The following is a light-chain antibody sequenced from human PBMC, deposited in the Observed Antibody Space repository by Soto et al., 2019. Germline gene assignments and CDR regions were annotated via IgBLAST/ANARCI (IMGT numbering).Light chain of an antibody. J-gene: IGLJ2*01. Sequence: QAVVTQPPSVSGAPGQRVTISCTGSSSNIGAGYDVHWYQQLPGTAPKLLIYGNSNRPSGVPDRFSGSKSGTSASLAITGLQAEDEADYYYQSYDSSLSGSVEFGGGTKLTVL. CDR2: GNS. CDR1: SSNIGAGYD. CDR3: QSYDSSLSGSVE. V-gene: IGLV1-40*01.